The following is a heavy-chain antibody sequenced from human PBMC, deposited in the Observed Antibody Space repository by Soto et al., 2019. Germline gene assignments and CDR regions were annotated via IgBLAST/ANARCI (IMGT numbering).Heavy chain of an antibody. CDR1: GYTFTGYY. CDR3: ARGRSSSPGVHDAFDI. CDR2: INPNSGST. Sequence: ASVKVSCKASGYTFTGYYRHWVRQAPGQGLEGMGWINPNSGSTNYAQRFQGWVTMTRDTSISLAYMELSRLSSDATAVYYCARGRSSSPGVHDAFDIWGQGTMVTVSS. V-gene: IGHV1-2*04. D-gene: IGHD6-6*01. J-gene: IGHJ3*02.